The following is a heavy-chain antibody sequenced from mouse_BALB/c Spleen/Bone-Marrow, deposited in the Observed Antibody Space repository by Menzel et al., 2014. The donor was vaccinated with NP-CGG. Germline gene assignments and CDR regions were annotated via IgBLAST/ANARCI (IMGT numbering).Heavy chain of an antibody. D-gene: IGHD1-1*01. Sequence: EVQLQQSGAELVKPGASVKLSCTASGFNIKDTYMHWVRQRPEQGLEWIGRIDPANGNTKYDPKFQGKATITADTSSNTPYLQLSSLTSEDTAVYYCASYYYGRSSFTYWGRGTLVTVSA. CDR3: ASYYYGRSSFTY. J-gene: IGHJ3*01. CDR1: GFNIKDTY. V-gene: IGHV14-3*02. CDR2: IDPANGNT.